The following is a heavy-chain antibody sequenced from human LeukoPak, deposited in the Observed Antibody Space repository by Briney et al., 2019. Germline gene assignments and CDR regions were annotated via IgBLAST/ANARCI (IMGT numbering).Heavy chain of an antibody. V-gene: IGHV1-2*02. CDR2: INPNSGGT. Sequence: ASVKVSCKASGYTFTGYYMHWVRQAPGQGLEWMGWINPNSGGTNYAQKFQGRVTMTRDTSISTAYMELSRLRSDNTAVYYCARGHPPQSFSSSRYYFDYWGQGTLVTVSS. J-gene: IGHJ4*02. CDR1: GYTFTGYY. D-gene: IGHD6-13*01. CDR3: ARGHPPQSFSSSRYYFDY.